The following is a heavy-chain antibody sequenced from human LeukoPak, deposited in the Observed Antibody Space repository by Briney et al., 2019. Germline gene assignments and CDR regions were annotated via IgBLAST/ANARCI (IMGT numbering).Heavy chain of an antibody. CDR1: GFTFSSYG. CDR2: IYYSGST. D-gene: IGHD3-10*01. V-gene: IGHV4-39*07. Sequence: GSLRLSCAASGFTFSSYGMHWIRQPPGKGLEWIGSIYYSGSTYYNPSLKSRVTISVDASKNQFSLKLSSVTAADTAVYYCARADDYYGSGSYDAFDIWGQGTMATVSS. J-gene: IGHJ3*02. CDR3: ARADDYYGSGSYDAFDI.